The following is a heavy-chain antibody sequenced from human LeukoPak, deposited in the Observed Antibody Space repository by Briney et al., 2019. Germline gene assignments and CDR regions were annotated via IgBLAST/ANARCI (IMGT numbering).Heavy chain of an antibody. Sequence: SETLSLTCTVSGDSISSSDYYWGWIRQPPGKGLEWIGSFYYSGNTYYNPSLKSRVTISVDPSKNQLSLKLSSVTAADTAVYYCASGGLAVAVSPYYFDYWGQGTLVTVSS. CDR1: GDSISSSDYY. CDR3: ASGGLAVAVSPYYFDY. D-gene: IGHD6-19*01. V-gene: IGHV4-39*01. CDR2: FYYSGNT. J-gene: IGHJ4*02.